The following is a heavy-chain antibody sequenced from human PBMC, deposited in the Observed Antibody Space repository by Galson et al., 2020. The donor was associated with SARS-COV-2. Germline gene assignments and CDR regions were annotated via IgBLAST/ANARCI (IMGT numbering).Heavy chain of an antibody. V-gene: IGHV3-23*01. Sequence: GGSLRLSCAASGFTFSSYAMSWVRQAPGKGLECVSAISGSGGSTYYADSVKGRFTISRDNSKNTLYLQMNSLRAEDTAVYYCAKGQGWSDYYYYGMDVWGQGTTVTVSS. J-gene: IGHJ6*02. CDR3: AKGQGWSDYYYYGMDV. CDR1: GFTFSSYA. CDR2: ISGSGGST. D-gene: IGHD6-19*01.